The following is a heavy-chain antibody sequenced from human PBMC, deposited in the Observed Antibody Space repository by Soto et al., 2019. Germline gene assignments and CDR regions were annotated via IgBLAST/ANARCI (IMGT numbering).Heavy chain of an antibody. Sequence: QVQLVESGGGVVQPGRSLRLSCAASGFTFSSYAMYWVRQAPGKGLEWVADISYDGSNEYYAESVKGRFTISRDNSKNTLYLQMNSLGAEDTAVYYCARGSGGSDYWGQGTLVTVSS. D-gene: IGHD2-8*02. CDR1: GFTFSSYA. CDR3: ARGSGGSDY. CDR2: ISYDGSNE. J-gene: IGHJ4*02. V-gene: IGHV3-30-3*01.